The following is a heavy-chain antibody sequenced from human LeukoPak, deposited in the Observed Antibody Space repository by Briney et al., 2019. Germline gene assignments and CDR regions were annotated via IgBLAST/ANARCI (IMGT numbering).Heavy chain of an antibody. V-gene: IGHV4-31*03. CDR1: GGSISSGGYY. Sequence: SETLSLTCTVSGGSISSGGYYWSWICQHPGKGLEWIGYIYYSGSTYYNPSLKSRVTISVDTSKNQFSLKLSSVTAADTAVYYCARSLSDSSGYLSYFDYWGQGTLVTVSS. J-gene: IGHJ4*02. CDR3: ARSLSDSSGYLSYFDY. D-gene: IGHD3-22*01. CDR2: IYYSGST.